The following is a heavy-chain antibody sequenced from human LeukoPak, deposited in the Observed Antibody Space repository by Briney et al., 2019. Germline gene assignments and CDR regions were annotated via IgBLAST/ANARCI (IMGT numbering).Heavy chain of an antibody. CDR3: ARECRRNSYGLGFDP. D-gene: IGHD5-18*01. V-gene: IGHV4-39*07. Sequence: MPSETLSLTCTVSGGSISSSSYYWGWIRQPPGKGLEWIGSIYYSGSTYYNPSLKSRVTISVDTSKNQFSLKLSSVTAADTAVYYCARECRRNSYGLGFDPWGQGTLVTVSS. J-gene: IGHJ5*02. CDR2: IYYSGST. CDR1: GGSISSSSYY.